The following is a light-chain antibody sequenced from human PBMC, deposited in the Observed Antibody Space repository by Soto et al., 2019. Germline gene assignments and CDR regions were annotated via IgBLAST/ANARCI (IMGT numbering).Light chain of an antibody. CDR3: QQYYDWPLVT. V-gene: IGKV3-15*01. CDR2: GAS. CDR1: QSISSN. J-gene: IGKJ4*01. Sequence: MTQSPATLSVSPGERVTFSCRANQSISSNLAWYQQKPGQAPRLLIYGASTRATHIPDRFSGSGSETEFTLSVSSLQSEDFAIYYCQQYYDWPLVTFGGGTRVEI.